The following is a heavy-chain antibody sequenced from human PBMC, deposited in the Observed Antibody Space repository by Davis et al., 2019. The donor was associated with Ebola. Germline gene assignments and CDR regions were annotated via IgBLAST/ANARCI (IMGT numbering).Heavy chain of an antibody. V-gene: IGHV4-34*01. D-gene: IGHD5-24*01. CDR2: INHSGST. Sequence: SETLSLTCAVYGGSFSGYYWSWIRQPPGKGLEWIGEINHSGSTNYNPPLKSRVTISVDTSKNQFSLKLSSVTAADTAVYYCARARGDGYNEVDYWGQGTLVTVSS. CDR3: ARARGDGYNEVDY. J-gene: IGHJ4*02. CDR1: GGSFSGYY.